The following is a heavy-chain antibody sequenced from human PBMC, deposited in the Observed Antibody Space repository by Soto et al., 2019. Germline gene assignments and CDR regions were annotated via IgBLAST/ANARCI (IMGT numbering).Heavy chain of an antibody. CDR1: GGSISSGGYY. CDR2: IYYSGST. Sequence: PSETLSLTCTVSGGSISSGGYYWSWIRQHPGKGLEWIGYIYYSGSTYYNPSLKSRVTISVDTSKNQFSLKLSSVTAADTAVYYCARGTWGYCSGRSCYPFVYWGPGTLLTVFS. CDR3: ARGTWGYCSGRSCYPFVY. J-gene: IGHJ4*02. D-gene: IGHD2-15*01. V-gene: IGHV4-31*02.